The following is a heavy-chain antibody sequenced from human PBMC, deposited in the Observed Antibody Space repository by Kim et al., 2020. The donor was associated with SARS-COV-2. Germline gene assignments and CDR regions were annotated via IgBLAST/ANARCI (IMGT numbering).Heavy chain of an antibody. CDR3: ARRSGAAAGSSHFDY. D-gene: IGHD6-13*01. CDR2: INHSGST. V-gene: IGHV4-34*01. CDR1: GGSFSGYY. Sequence: SETLSLTCAVYGGSFSGYYWSWIRQPPGKGLEWIGEINHSGSTNYNPSLKSRVTISVDTSKNQFSLKLSSVTAADTAVYYCARRSGAAAGSSHFDYWGQGTLVTVSS. J-gene: IGHJ4*02.